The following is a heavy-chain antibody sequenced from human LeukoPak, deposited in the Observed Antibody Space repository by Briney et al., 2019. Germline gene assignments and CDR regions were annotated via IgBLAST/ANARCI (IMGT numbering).Heavy chain of an antibody. CDR3: ARRGTIFGPESL. V-gene: IGHV4-4*09. Sequence: SETLSLTCSVSGVSISYYYWTWIRQPPGKGLEWIGYIYTSGNTDYNPSLKSRVSMSLDTSKSQLSLILSSVTAADTAVYFCARRGTIFGPESLWGRGTLVTVSS. D-gene: IGHD3-3*01. CDR2: IYTSGNT. J-gene: IGHJ2*01. CDR1: GVSISYYY.